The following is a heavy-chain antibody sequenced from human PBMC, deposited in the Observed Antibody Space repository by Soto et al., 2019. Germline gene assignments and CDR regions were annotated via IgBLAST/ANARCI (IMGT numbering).Heavy chain of an antibody. J-gene: IGHJ4*02. CDR2: IYYSGST. CDR3: ARLYGSGRYRDY. Sequence: SETLSLTCTVSGGSISSSSYYWGWIRQPPGKGLEWIGSIYYSGSTYYNPSLKSRVTISVDTSKNQFSLKLSSVTAADTAVYYCARLYGSGRYRDYWGQGTLVTVSS. D-gene: IGHD3-10*01. V-gene: IGHV4-39*01. CDR1: GGSISSSSYY.